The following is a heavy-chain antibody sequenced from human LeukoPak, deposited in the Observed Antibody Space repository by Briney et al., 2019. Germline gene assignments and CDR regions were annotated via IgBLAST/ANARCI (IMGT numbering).Heavy chain of an antibody. Sequence: GGSLRLSCAASGFTVSSNYVSWVRQAPGKGLEWVSVIYSGGSTYYADSVKGRFTISRDNSKNTLYLQMNSLRAEDTAVYYCAVDYSNYEFLDYWGQGTLVTVSS. CDR3: AVDYSNYEFLDY. CDR1: GFTVSSNY. J-gene: IGHJ4*02. D-gene: IGHD4-11*01. V-gene: IGHV3-66*02. CDR2: IYSGGST.